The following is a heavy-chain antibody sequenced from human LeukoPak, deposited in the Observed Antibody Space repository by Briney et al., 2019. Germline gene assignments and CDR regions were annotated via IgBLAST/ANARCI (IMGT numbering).Heavy chain of an antibody. J-gene: IGHJ4*02. CDR1: GFTFSSYA. Sequence: PGGSLRLSCAASGFTFSSYAMSWVRQAPGKGLEWISILYSGGTAFYADSVKGRFTISRDNSKNTLYLQMNSLRADDTAMYYCARGRQCDYWGQGTLVTVSS. CDR2: LYSGGTA. CDR3: ARGRQCDY. D-gene: IGHD4-11*01. V-gene: IGHV3-53*01.